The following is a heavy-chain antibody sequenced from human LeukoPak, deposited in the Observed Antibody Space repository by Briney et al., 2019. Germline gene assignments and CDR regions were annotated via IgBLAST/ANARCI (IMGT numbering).Heavy chain of an antibody. D-gene: IGHD6-19*01. J-gene: IGHJ6*03. Sequence: SETLSLTCAVYGGSFSGYYWSWIRQPPGKGLEWIGEINHSGSTNYNPSLKSRVTISVDTSKNQFSLKLSSVTAADTAVYYCARDRIAVAGTIYYYYYMDVWGKGTTVTVSS. CDR3: ARDRIAVAGTIYYYYYMDV. V-gene: IGHV4-34*01. CDR2: INHSGST. CDR1: GGSFSGYY.